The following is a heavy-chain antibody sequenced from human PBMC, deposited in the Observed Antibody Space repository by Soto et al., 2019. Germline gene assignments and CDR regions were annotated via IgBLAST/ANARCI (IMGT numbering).Heavy chain of an antibody. CDR3: AKDTSRKIYVRGNYYYMDV. J-gene: IGHJ6*03. D-gene: IGHD3-10*01. CDR2: ISWNSGSI. Sequence: GGSLRLSCAASGFTFDDYAMHWVRQAPGKGLEWVSGISWNSGSIGYADSVKGRFTISRDNAKNSLYLQMNSLRAEDTALYYCAKDTSRKIYVRGNYYYMDVWGKGTTVTVSS. V-gene: IGHV3-9*01. CDR1: GFTFDDYA.